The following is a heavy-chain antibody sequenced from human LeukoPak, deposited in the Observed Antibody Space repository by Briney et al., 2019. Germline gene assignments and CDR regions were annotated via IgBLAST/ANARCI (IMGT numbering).Heavy chain of an antibody. Sequence: PGGSLRLSCAASGFTFSTYAMHWVRQAPGRGLEWVAVISYDGSNEYYADSVKGRFTISRDNSKNTLYLQVNRLRAEDTAVYYCARDNWSFDYWGQGTLVTVSS. CDR3: ARDNWSFDY. J-gene: IGHJ4*02. V-gene: IGHV3-30-3*01. CDR2: ISYDGSNE. D-gene: IGHD1-20*01. CDR1: GFTFSTYA.